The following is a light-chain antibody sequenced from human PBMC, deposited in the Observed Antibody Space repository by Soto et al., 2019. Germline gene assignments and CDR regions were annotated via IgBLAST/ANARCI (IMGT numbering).Light chain of an antibody. J-gene: IGKJ5*01. V-gene: IGKV1-16*01. CDR1: QPISNY. CDR3: QHYNNYPVT. CDR2: GAS. Sequence: DIQMTQSPSSLSASVGDRVTITCRASQPISNYLAWFQQKPGKVPESLIYGASTFRSGVPSRFSGSGSGTDFTLTISSVQPEDFATYYCQHYNNYPVTFDHRTRLDIK.